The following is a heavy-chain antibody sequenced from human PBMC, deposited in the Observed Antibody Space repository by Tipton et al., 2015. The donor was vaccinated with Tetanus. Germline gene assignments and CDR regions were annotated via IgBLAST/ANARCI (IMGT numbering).Heavy chain of an antibody. J-gene: IGHJ5*02. V-gene: IGHV3-30*04. D-gene: IGHD1-7*01. CDR3: AKGGWNYWFDP. CDR2: ISYDGNSH. Sequence: SLRLSCAASGFTFSTYTMNWVRQAPGKGPEWMAFISYDGNSHYYANSVRGRFTISRDNSRNTLYLQMNSLRAEDTAMYYCAKGGWNYWFDPWGQGTLVTVSS. CDR1: GFTFSTYT.